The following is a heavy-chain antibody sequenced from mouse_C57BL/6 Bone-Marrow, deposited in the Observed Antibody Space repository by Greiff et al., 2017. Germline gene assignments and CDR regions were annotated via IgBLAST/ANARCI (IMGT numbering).Heavy chain of an antibody. CDR1: GFSLTSYG. V-gene: IGHV2-2*01. D-gene: IGHD2-12*01. J-gene: IGHJ2*01. CDR2: IWSGGST. CDR3: ATYYSGYFDY. Sequence: VKLVESGPGLVQPSPSLSITCTVSGFSLTSYGVHWVRQSPGKGLEWLGVIWSGGSTAYNAAFISRLSISKDNSKSQVFFKMNSLQADDTAIYYCATYYSGYFDYWGQGTTLTVSS.